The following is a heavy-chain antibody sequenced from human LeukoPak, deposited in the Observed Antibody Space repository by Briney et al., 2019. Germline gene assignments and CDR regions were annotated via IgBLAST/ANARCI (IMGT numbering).Heavy chain of an antibody. CDR2: IHYSGST. D-gene: IGHD3-22*01. CDR1: SGSINNYY. V-gene: IGHV4-59*01. J-gene: IGHJ3*02. Sequence: SETLSLTCTVSSGSINNYYWSWVRQPPGKGLEWIGYIHYSGSTNYNPSLKSRVTISLDTSKNQLSLKLMSVTAADAAVYYCAREKGNSGYYDVFDIWGQGTMVTVSA. CDR3: AREKGNSGYYDVFDI.